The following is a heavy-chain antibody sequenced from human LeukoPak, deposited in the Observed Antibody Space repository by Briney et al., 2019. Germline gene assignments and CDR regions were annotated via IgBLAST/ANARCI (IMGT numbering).Heavy chain of an antibody. Sequence: GASVKVSCKASGYTFTSYGISWVRQAPGQGLEWMGWISAYNGNTKYSQKFQGRVTMTRDTSTSTVYMELSSLRSEDTAVYYCASRGVVTADGYKSPLLDYWGQGTLVTVSS. CDR3: ASRGVVTADGYKSPLLDY. CDR1: GYTFTSYG. D-gene: IGHD2-21*02. J-gene: IGHJ4*02. V-gene: IGHV1-18*01. CDR2: ISAYNGNT.